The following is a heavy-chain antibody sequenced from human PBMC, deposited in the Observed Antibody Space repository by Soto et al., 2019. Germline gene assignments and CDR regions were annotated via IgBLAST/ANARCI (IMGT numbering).Heavy chain of an antibody. J-gene: IGHJ4*02. CDR2: ISRSYSYI. CDR3: ARNVYSSSSEAFDY. Sequence: GGSLRLSCAASGFTFSSYSMNWVRQAPGKGLEWVSSISRSYSYIYYADSVKGRFTISRDNAKNSLYLQMNSLRADDTAVYYCARNVYSSSSEAFDYWGQGTLVTVSS. D-gene: IGHD6-6*01. V-gene: IGHV3-21*01. CDR1: GFTFSSYS.